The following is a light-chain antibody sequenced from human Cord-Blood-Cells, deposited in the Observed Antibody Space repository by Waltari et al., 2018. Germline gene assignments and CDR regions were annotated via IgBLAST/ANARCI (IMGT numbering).Light chain of an antibody. CDR3: QSYDSSLSGSV. J-gene: IGLJ2*01. CDR2: GNS. Sequence: QSVLTQPPSVSGAPGQRVTISCTASRSTIGAVYDLHWYQQLPGTAPKLLIYGNSNRPSGVPDRFSGSKSGTSASLAITGLQAEDEADYYCQSYDSSLSGSVFGGGTKLTVL. V-gene: IGLV1-40*01. CDR1: RSTIGAVYD.